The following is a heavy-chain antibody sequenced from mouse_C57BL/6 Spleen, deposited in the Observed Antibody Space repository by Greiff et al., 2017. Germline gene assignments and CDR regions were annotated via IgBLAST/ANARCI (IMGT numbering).Heavy chain of an antibody. V-gene: IGHV5-17*01. J-gene: IGHJ4*01. CDR2: ISSGSGTI. CDR1: GFAFSDYG. D-gene: IGHD2-4*01. CDR3: AREDYDDGYAMDY. Sequence: EVNVVESGGGLVKPGGSLKLSCAASGFAFSDYGMHWVRQAPGKGLEWVAYISSGSGTIYYADTVKGRFTISRDNAKNTLFLQMTSLRSEDTARYYCAREDYDDGYAMDYWGQGTSVTVSS.